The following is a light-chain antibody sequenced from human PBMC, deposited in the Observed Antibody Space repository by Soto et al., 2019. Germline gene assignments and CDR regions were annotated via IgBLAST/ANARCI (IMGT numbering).Light chain of an antibody. J-gene: IGKJ1*01. CDR1: QTVSRTY. CDR3: QQYGSSPRT. V-gene: IGKV3-20*01. Sequence: EIVLTQSPGTLSLSPGERATLSCRASQTVSRTYLAWYQQKPGQAPRLLIYDTSRRVTGIPDRFSGSGSGTDFTLTIGRLEAEDFAVYYCQQYGSSPRTFGQGTKVDIK. CDR2: DTS.